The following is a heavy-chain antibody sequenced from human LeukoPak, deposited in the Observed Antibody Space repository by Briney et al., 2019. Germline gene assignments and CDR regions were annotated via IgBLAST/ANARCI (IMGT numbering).Heavy chain of an antibody. V-gene: IGHV3-74*01. D-gene: IGHD2-8*02. CDR2: IKSDGSDT. CDR3: ARKSGHGYGMDV. J-gene: IGHJ6*02. CDR1: GFTFSSYW. Sequence: GGSLRLSCAASGFTFSSYWIHWVRQAPGKGRMWVSRIKSDGSDTIYADSVKGRFSISIDNAKNTVYLQMHSLGAEDTAVYYCARKSGHGYGMDVWGQGTTVTVSS.